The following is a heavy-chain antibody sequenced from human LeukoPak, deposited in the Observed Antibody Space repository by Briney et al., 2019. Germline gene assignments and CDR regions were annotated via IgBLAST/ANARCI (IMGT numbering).Heavy chain of an antibody. D-gene: IGHD1-26*01. Sequence: GRSLRLSCAASGFTFSSYGMHWVRQVPGKGLEWVAVIWYDGTNKNHADSVKGRFTISRDNSKNTLYLQMNSLRAEDTALYYCARGGYSGSYYGMDVWGQGTTVTVSS. CDR1: GFTFSSYG. J-gene: IGHJ6*02. CDR3: ARGGYSGSYYGMDV. V-gene: IGHV3-33*01. CDR2: IWYDGTNK.